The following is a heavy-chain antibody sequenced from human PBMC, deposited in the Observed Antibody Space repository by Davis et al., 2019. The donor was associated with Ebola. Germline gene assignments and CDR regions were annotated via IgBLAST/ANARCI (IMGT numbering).Heavy chain of an antibody. CDR3: ARVPLWWDDYYYYGMDV. V-gene: IGHV3-53*01. Sequence: PGGSLRLSCAASGFTVSSNYMSWVRQAPGKGLEWVSVIYSGGSTYYADSVKGRFTISRDNSKNTLYLQMNSLRAEDTAVYYCARVPLWWDDYYYYGMDVWGQGTTVTVSS. D-gene: IGHD2-21*01. CDR2: IYSGGST. CDR1: GFTVSSNY. J-gene: IGHJ6*02.